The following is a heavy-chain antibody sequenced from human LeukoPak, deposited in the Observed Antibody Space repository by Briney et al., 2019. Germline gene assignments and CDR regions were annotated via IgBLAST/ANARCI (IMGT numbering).Heavy chain of an antibody. J-gene: IGHJ4*02. CDR1: GFTFSSYG. Sequence: GGSLRLSCAASGFTFSSYGMHWVRQAPGKGLEWVAVISYDGSNKYYADSVKGRFTISRDNSKNTLYLQMNSLRAEDTAVYYCAKGRARLWFGELTWWGQGTLVTVSS. D-gene: IGHD3-10*01. CDR3: AKGRARLWFGELTW. CDR2: ISYDGSNK. V-gene: IGHV3-30*18.